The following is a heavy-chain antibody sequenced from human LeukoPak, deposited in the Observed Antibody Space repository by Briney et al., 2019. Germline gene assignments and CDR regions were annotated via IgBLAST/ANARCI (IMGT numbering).Heavy chain of an antibody. V-gene: IGHV1-8*01. J-gene: IGHJ4*02. CDR1: GCTFTSYD. Sequence: GSVKVSCKASGCTFTSYDINWVRQATGQGLEWMGWMNPNSGNTGYAQEFQGRVTMTRNTSISTAYMELSSLRSEDTAVYYCARGQLSSGWYYPFDYWGQGTLVTVSS. CDR3: ARGQLSSGWYYPFDY. CDR2: MNPNSGNT. D-gene: IGHD6-19*01.